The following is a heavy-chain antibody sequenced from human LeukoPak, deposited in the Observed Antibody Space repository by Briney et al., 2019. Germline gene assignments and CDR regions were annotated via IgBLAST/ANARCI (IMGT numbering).Heavy chain of an antibody. D-gene: IGHD6-13*01. V-gene: IGHV4-59*12. CDR3: ARDPGAAAGYDY. Sequence: SETLSLTCTVSGGSISSYYWSWIRQPPGKGLEWIGYIYYSGSTYYNPSLKSRVTISVDTSKNQFSLKLSSVTAADTAVYYCARDPGAAAGYDYWGQGTLVTVSS. CDR1: GGSISSYY. J-gene: IGHJ4*02. CDR2: IYYSGST.